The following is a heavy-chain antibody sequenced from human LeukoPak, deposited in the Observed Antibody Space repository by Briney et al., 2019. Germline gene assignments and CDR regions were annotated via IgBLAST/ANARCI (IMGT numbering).Heavy chain of an antibody. CDR2: IYYSGST. D-gene: IGHD4-17*01. CDR3: ARRDYGDYVLDC. Sequence: SETLSLTCTVSGGSISSYYWSWIRQPPGKGLEWIGYIYYSGSTNYNPSLKSRVTISVDTSKNQFSLKLSSVTAADTAVYYCARRDYGDYVLDCWGQGTLVTVSS. CDR1: GGSISSYY. V-gene: IGHV4-59*01. J-gene: IGHJ4*02.